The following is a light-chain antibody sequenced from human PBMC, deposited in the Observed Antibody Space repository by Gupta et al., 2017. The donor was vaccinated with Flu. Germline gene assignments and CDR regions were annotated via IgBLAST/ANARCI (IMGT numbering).Light chain of an antibody. CDR2: KAS. V-gene: IGKV1-5*03. CDR1: QSISSW. J-gene: IGKJ1*01. Sequence: DIQMTQSPSTLSASVGDRVTITCRASQSISSWLAWYQQKPGKAPKPLIYKASSLESGVPSRFSGSGSGTEFTLTISSLQPDDFATYYCQQYNSYSVTFGQGTKVEIK. CDR3: QQYNSYSVT.